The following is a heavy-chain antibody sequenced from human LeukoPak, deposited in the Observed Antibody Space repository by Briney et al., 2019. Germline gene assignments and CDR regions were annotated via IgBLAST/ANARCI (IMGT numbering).Heavy chain of an antibody. J-gene: IGHJ4*02. Sequence: SETLSLTCTVSGGSIRSSSYYWGWIRQPPGRGLEWIGSIYYTGGTLYNPSLKSRVSMSVDTSTNQFSLKLTSVTAADTAVYYCARDRTGRNTAQDDYWGQGTLVTVSS. D-gene: IGHD5-18*01. CDR3: ARDRTGRNTAQDDY. CDR2: IYYTGGT. V-gene: IGHV4-39*07. CDR1: GGSIRSSSYY.